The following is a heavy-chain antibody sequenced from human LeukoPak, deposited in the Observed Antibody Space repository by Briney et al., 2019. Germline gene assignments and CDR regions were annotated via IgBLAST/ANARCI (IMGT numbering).Heavy chain of an antibody. Sequence: SGPALVKPTQTLTLTCTFSGFSLRINGMCVSWIRQPPGKALEWLARIDWDDDKYYSTSLKTRLSISKDTSKNQVVLTMTNVDPVYTATYYCARAYYYGSGSYYFDYWGQGTLVTVSS. J-gene: IGHJ4*02. CDR1: GFSLRINGMC. CDR3: ARAYYYGSGSYYFDY. V-gene: IGHV2-70*11. CDR2: IDWDDDK. D-gene: IGHD3-10*01.